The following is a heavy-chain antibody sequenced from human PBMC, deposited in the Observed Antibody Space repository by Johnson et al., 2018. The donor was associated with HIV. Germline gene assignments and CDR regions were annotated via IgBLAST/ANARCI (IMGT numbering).Heavy chain of an antibody. CDR1: GFTFSSYG. D-gene: IGHD1-26*01. CDR3: ARDLSGSYRSDAFDI. V-gene: IGHV3-30*03. Sequence: VQLVESGGGVVQPGRSLRLSCAASGFTFSSYGMHWVRQAPGKGLEWVAVISYDGSNKYYVDSVKGRFTISRDNAKNSLYLQMNSLRAEDTAVYYCARDLSGSYRSDAFDIWGQGTMVTVSS. J-gene: IGHJ3*02. CDR2: ISYDGSNK.